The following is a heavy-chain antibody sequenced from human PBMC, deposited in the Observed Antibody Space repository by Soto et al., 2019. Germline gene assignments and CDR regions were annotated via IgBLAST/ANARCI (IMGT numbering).Heavy chain of an antibody. V-gene: IGHV1-18*01. D-gene: IGHD6-6*01. CDR1: GYTFTSYG. CDR3: AXXGIAXRPGDY. CDR2: ISAYNGNT. J-gene: IGHJ4*02. Sequence: QVQLVQSGAEVKKPGASVKVSCKASGYTFTSYGXXXXXXXXXXXLEWMGWISAYNGNTNYAQKLQGRVTMTTDTXXXXXXXXXXXXXXXXXXVYXCAXXGIAXRPGDYWGQGTLVTVSS.